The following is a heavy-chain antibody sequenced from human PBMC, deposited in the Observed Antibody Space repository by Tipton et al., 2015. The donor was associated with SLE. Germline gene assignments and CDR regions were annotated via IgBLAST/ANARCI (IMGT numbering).Heavy chain of an antibody. J-gene: IGHJ6*02. CDR1: GGSISSYY. D-gene: IGHD5-12*01. CDR2: IYYSGST. Sequence: TLSLTCTVSGGSISSYYWSWIRQPPGKGLEWIGYIYYSGSTNYNPSLKSRVTISVDTSKNQFSLKLSSVTAADTAVYYCARDAHREYSGYDGIYYYYGMDVWGQGP. CDR3: ARDAHREYSGYDGIYYYYGMDV. V-gene: IGHV4-59*01.